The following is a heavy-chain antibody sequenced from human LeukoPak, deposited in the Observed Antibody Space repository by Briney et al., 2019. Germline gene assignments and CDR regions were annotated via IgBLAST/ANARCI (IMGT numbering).Heavy chain of an antibody. Sequence: PGGSLRLSCAASGFPFSSYGMSWVRQAPGKGLEWVSAISGSGGGTYYADSVKGRFTISRDNSKNTLYLQMNSLRAEDTAVYYCAKGSHYVSGSYDYWGQGTLVTVSS. J-gene: IGHJ4*02. CDR1: GFPFSSYG. D-gene: IGHD3-10*01. CDR3: AKGSHYVSGSYDY. V-gene: IGHV3-23*01. CDR2: ISGSGGGT.